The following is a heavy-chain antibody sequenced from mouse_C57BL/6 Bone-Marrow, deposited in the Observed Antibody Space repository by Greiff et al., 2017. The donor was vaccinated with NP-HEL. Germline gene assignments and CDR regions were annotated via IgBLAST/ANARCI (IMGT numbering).Heavy chain of an antibody. CDR1: GFTFSSYA. CDR3: ARDEYYGSRYFDY. J-gene: IGHJ2*01. Sequence: EVQVVESGGGLVKPGGSLKLSCAASGFTFSSYAMSWVRQTPEKRLEWVATISRDNAKNNLYLQMSHLKSEDTAMYYCARDEYYGSRYFDYWGQGTTLTVSS. V-gene: IGHV5-4*01. D-gene: IGHD1-1*01.